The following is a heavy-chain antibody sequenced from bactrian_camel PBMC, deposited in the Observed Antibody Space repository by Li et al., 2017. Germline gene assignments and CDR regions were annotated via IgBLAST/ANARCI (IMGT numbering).Heavy chain of an antibody. CDR2: INSGGTT. Sequence: VQLVESGGGLVQPGGSLKLSCAASGFTFSNYAINWVRQAPGKGLEWVSAINSGGTTYYADSVKGRFTTSQDKGRNTVYLQMNSLNPEDTAMYYCAARVFSGLGLDTDAYEYWGQGTQVTVS. D-gene: IGHD5*01. J-gene: IGHJ4*01. V-gene: IGHV3S40*01. CDR3: AARVFSGLGLDTDAYEY. CDR1: GFTFSNYA.